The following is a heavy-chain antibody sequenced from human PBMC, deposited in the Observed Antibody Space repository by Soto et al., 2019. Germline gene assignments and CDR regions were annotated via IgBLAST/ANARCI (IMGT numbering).Heavy chain of an antibody. D-gene: IGHD6-19*01. CDR2: ISSSSSYI. CDR3: ARKLGRSSGWSPFDY. J-gene: IGHJ4*02. V-gene: IGHV3-21*01. Sequence: PGGSLRLSCAASGFTFSSYSMNWVRQAPGKGLEWVSSISSSSSYIYYADSVKGRFTISRDNAKNSLYLQMNSLRAEDTAVYYCARKLGRSSGWSPFDYWGQGTLVTVSS. CDR1: GFTFSSYS.